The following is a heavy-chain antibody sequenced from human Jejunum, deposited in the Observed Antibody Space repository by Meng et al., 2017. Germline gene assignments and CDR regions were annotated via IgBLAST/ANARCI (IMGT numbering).Heavy chain of an antibody. D-gene: IGHD3-10*02. CDR3: ARDWGDVRGGFDF. J-gene: IGHJ4*02. V-gene: IGHV6-1*01. CDR1: GDSVSINSAA. Sequence: HVRLEPAGPGLVKHSQTLALTLSITGDSVSINSAAWNWIRQSPSRCLEWLGSTYYRSKYYNDYALSVKSRITINPDTSKNQFSLQLNSVTHEDTAIYYCARDWGDVRGGFDFWGQGTLVTVSS. CDR2: TYYRSKYYN.